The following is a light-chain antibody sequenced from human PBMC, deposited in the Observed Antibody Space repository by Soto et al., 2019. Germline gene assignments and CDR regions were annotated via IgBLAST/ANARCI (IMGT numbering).Light chain of an antibody. CDR3: AAWDDSVV. CDR2: RNN. J-gene: IGLJ2*01. V-gene: IGLV1-47*01. CDR1: SSNIGSNY. Sequence: QSGLTQPPSASGTPGQRVTISCSGSSSNIGSNYVYWYQQLPGTAPKLLIYRNNQRPSGVPDRFSGSKSGTSASLAISGLRSEDEADYYCAAWDDSVVFGGGTKVTVL.